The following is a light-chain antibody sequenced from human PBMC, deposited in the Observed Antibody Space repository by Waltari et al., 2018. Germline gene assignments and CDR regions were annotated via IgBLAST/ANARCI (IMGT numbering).Light chain of an antibody. CDR2: KAS. V-gene: IGKV1-5*03. CDR1: QSVDIW. J-gene: IGKJ1*01. CDR3: QQYNSAFSWT. Sequence: DIQMTQSPSTLSASVGDRVTISCRASQSVDIWLAWFQQKPGKAPKILIYKASRLERGVPSRFSGSGSGTEFTLTITNLQPDDFATYYCQQYNSAFSWTFGQGTQVEI.